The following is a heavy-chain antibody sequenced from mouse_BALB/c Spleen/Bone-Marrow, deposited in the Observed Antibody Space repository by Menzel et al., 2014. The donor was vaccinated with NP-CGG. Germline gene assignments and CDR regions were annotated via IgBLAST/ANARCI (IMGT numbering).Heavy chain of an antibody. V-gene: IGHV3-8*02. CDR2: ISYSGST. D-gene: IGHD2-4*01. Sequence: EVQRVESGPSLVKPSQTLSLTCSVTGDSITSGYWNWVRKFPGNKLEYMGYISYSGSTYYNPSLKSRISITRDTSKNQYYLQMNSVATEDTATYYCARYKGYYDHDGDYFDYWGQGTTLTVS. J-gene: IGHJ2*01. CDR3: ARYKGYYDHDGDYFDY. CDR1: GDSITSGY.